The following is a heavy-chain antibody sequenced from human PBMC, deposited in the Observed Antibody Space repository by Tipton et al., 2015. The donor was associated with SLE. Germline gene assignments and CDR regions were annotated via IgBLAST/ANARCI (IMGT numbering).Heavy chain of an antibody. D-gene: IGHD1-14*01. CDR2: ISEDGSTT. J-gene: IGHJ3*02. V-gene: IGHV3-23*01. CDR3: ARDPDLTTYDAFDI. Sequence: GSLRLSCAASGFTFKNYAMSWVRQAPGKGLEWVSGISEDGSTTNYADSVEGRFTISRDNARNTVYLQMNSLRAEDTAVYYCARDPDLTTYDAFDIWGQGTMVTVSS. CDR1: GFTFKNYA.